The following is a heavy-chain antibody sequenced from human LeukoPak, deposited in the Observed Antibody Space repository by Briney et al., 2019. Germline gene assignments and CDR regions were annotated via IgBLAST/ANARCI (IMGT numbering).Heavy chain of an antibody. J-gene: IGHJ4*02. V-gene: IGHV3-30*01. Sequence: GRSLRLSCAASGFTFSSYAMHWVRQAPGKGLEWVAVISYDGSNKYYADSAKGRFTISRDNSKNTLYLQMNSLRAEDTAVYYCAREIKNGGYFDYWGQGTLVTVSS. CDR3: AREIKNGGYFDY. CDR1: GFTFSSYA. CDR2: ISYDGSNK. D-gene: IGHD1-1*01.